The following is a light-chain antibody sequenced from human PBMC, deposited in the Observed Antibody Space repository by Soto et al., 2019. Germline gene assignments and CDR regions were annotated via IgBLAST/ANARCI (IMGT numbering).Light chain of an antibody. CDR1: SSNIGSNT. V-gene: IGLV1-44*01. Sequence: QLVLTQPPSASGTPGQRVTISCSGSSSNIGSNTVNWYQQLPGTAPKLLIYSDNQRPSGVPDRFSGSKSGTSASLAISGLHSEYEADYYCATWGDSLNGWVFGGGTKLTVL. CDR2: SDN. CDR3: ATWGDSLNGWV. J-gene: IGLJ3*02.